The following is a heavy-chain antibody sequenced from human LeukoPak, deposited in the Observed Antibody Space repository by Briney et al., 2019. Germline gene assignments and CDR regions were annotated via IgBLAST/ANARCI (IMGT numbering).Heavy chain of an antibody. D-gene: IGHD5-12*01. V-gene: IGHV3-74*01. J-gene: IGHJ4*02. CDR1: GFSFSNYF. CDR2: INGDGIST. Sequence: PGGSLRCSGAASGFSFSNYFMHWVRQAPGKGLVWVSRINGDGISTTYADSVMGRFTISRDNAKNTLYLQMNSLRAEDTAVYYCAREGGYDPFEYWGQGTLVTVSS. CDR3: AREGGYDPFEY.